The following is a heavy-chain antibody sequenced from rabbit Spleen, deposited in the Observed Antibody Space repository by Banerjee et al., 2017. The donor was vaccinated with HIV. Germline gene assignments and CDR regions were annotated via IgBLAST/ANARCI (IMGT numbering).Heavy chain of an antibody. CDR3: ARDGISFVSSGWGLTRLDL. CDR2: IYNGDDSS. D-gene: IGHD4-1*01. J-gene: IGHJ3*01. V-gene: IGHV1S47*01. CDR1: GFDFSNYG. Sequence: QEQLVESGGGLVQPGGSLKLSCKASGFDFSNYGVSWVRQAPGKGPEWIACIYNGDDSSYYASWVNGRFTISRSTSLNTVTLQMTSLTAADTATYFCARDGISFVSSGWGLTRLDLWGQGTLVTVS.